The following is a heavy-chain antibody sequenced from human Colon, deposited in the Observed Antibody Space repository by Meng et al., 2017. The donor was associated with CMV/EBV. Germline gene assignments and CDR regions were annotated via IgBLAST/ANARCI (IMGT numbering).Heavy chain of an antibody. J-gene: IGHJ6*02. CDR2: INHSGST. CDR3: ARGPIQAVVPAAIIPGGMDV. V-gene: IGHV4-34*01. D-gene: IGHD2-2*02. Sequence: SETLSLTCAVYGGSFSGYYWSWIRQPPGKGLEWIGEINHSGSTNYNPSLKSRVTISVDTSKNQFSLKLSSVTAADTAVYYCARGPIQAVVPAAIIPGGMDVWGQGTTVTVSS. CDR1: GGSFSGYY.